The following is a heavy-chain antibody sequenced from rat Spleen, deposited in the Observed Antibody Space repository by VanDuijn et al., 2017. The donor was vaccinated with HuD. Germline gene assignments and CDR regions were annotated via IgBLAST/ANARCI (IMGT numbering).Heavy chain of an antibody. CDR2: INSAGST. J-gene: IGHJ2*01. V-gene: IGHV3-3*01. CDR1: GYSITSSYR. D-gene: IGHD1-12*02. Sequence: EVQLQESGPGLVKPSQSLSLPCSVTGYSITSSYRWNWIRKFPGNKLEWMGYINSAGSTNYNPSLKSRIPITRDTSKNQFFLQVNSVTTEDTATYYCARGSYFDYWGQGVMVTVSS. CDR3: ARGSYFDY.